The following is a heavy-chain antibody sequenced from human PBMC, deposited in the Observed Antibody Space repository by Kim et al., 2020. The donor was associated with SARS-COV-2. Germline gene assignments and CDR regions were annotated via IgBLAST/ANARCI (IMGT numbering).Heavy chain of an antibody. V-gene: IGHV3-21*01. CDR1: GFTFSTYS. CDR2: ISSTSAYI. D-gene: IGHD2-2*01. Sequence: GGSLRLSCAASGFTFSTYSMNWVRQAPGKGLEWVSSISSTSAYIYSADSVKGRFTISRDNAKDSLYLQMNSLRAEDTAEYYCARNLVPTTKTYGMDVWGQRTTVTVSS. J-gene: IGHJ6*02. CDR3: ARNLVPTTKTYGMDV.